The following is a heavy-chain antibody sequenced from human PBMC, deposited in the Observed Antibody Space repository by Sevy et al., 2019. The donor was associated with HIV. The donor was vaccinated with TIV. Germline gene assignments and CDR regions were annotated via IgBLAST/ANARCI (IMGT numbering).Heavy chain of an antibody. CDR2: IWYDGIKI. Sequence: GGSLRLSCAASGFTFSNYAMHWVRQAPGKGLAWVALIWYDGIKIFYADSVKGRFTTSRDNSESTLYLQMNSLRAEDTALYHCAKGGPNSGYDYYFDYWGQGTLVTVSS. CDR3: AKGGPNSGYDYYFDY. CDR1: GFTFSNYA. V-gene: IGHV3-33*06. D-gene: IGHD5-12*01. J-gene: IGHJ4*02.